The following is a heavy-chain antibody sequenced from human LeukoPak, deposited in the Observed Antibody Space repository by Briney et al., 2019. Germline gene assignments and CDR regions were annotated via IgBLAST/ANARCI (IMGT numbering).Heavy chain of an antibody. CDR2: IYYSGNT. V-gene: IGHV4-38-2*02. CDR1: GYSISSGYY. CDR3: ARQDNWFDP. J-gene: IGHJ5*02. Sequence: SETLSLTCTVSGYSISSGYYWGWIRQPPGKGLEWIGSIYYSGNTYYNASLKSRVTISVDTSKNQFSLKLNSVTAADTAVYYCARQDNWFDPWGQGTLVTVSS.